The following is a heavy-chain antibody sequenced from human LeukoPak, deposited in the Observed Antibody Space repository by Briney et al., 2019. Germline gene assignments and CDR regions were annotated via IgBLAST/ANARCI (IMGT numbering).Heavy chain of an antibody. Sequence: GGSLRLSCAASGCTFSSYAMSWVRQAPGKGLEWVSAISTSGASTYYPDSVKGRFTISRDNSKNTLYLQMNSLRAEDTAVYYCAKWSERGYNYGMDVWGQGTTVTVSS. V-gene: IGHV3-23*01. J-gene: IGHJ6*02. D-gene: IGHD5-12*01. CDR1: GCTFSSYA. CDR3: AKWSERGYNYGMDV. CDR2: ISTSGAST.